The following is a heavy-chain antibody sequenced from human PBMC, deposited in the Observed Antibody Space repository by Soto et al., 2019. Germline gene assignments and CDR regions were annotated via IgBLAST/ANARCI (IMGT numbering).Heavy chain of an antibody. CDR1: GYTFTSYA. J-gene: IGHJ5*02. D-gene: IGHD3-3*01. CDR2: INADNGNT. CDR3: AIDYTIFQNWIDP. V-gene: IGHV1-3*01. Sequence: ASVKVSCKASGYTFTSYAMHWVRQAPGQRLEWMGWINADNGNTKYSQKLQGRVTITTDTSTSTAYMELRSLRSDDTAVYYCAIDYTIFQNWIDPWGPGTRVTVSS.